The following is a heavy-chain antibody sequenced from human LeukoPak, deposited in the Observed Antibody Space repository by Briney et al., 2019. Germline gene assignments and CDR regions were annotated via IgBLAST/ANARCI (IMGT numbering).Heavy chain of an antibody. CDR1: GDSISKDY. V-gene: IGHV4-59*01. D-gene: IGHD6-19*01. CDR3: ARATPDSSGWYSVDAFDI. J-gene: IGHJ3*02. CDR2: IYYSGIT. Sequence: SESLSLTCTVSGDSISKDYWSWIRQPPGKGLEWLGYIYYSGITNYKPSLKSRVTISVDTSKNQFSLKLSSVTAADTAVYYCARATPDSSGWYSVDAFDIWGQGTMVTVSS.